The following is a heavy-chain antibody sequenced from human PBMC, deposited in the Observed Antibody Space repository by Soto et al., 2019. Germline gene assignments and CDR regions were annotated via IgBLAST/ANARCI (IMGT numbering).Heavy chain of an antibody. CDR2: ISGRDAKT. V-gene: IGHV3-23*01. D-gene: IGHD3-22*01. J-gene: IGHJ4*02. Sequence: GGSLILSCAASGFPFISNGMSWVSQTPGKGLEWVSAISGRDAKTYYLDSVKGRFTISRDSSGKTVSLEMNSLRVEDTAIYYCAREEAASGIIVVAKWGQGTRVTVSS. CDR1: GFPFISNG. CDR3: AREEAASGIIVVAK.